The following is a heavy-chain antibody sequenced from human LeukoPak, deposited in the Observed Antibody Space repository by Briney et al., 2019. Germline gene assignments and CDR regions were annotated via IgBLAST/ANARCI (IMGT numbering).Heavy chain of an antibody. Sequence: PSGTLSLTCAVSGGSISSSNWWSWVRQPPRKGLEWIGEIYHSGSTNYNPSLKSRVTISVDKSKNQFSLKLSSVTAADTAVYYCARFPSTYYDSSGYYYGDYWGQGTLVTVSS. V-gene: IGHV4-4*02. D-gene: IGHD3-22*01. J-gene: IGHJ4*02. CDR3: ARFPSTYYDSSGYYYGDY. CDR2: IYHSGST. CDR1: GGSISSSNW.